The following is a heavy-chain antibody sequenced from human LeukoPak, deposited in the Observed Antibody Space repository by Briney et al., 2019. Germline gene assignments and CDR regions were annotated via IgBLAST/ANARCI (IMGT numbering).Heavy chain of an antibody. CDR3: ARRGDYGDSLSYYGMDV. CDR1: GYTFTSYY. J-gene: IGHJ6*02. V-gene: IGHV1-46*01. CDR2: INPSGGST. Sequence: ASVTVSCKASGYTFTSYYMHWVRQAPGQGPEWMGIINPSGGSTGYAQKFQGRVTMTRDTSTTTVYMELSSLRSEDTAVYYCARRGDYGDSLSYYGMDVWGQGTTVTVSS. D-gene: IGHD4-17*01.